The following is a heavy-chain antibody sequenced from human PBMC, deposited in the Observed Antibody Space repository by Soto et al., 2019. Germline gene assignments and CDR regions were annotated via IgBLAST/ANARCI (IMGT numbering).Heavy chain of an antibody. CDR1: GYDFTRYW. CDR2: IYPGDSDA. D-gene: IGHD2-2*01. CDR3: ARLYCTSSTCDSWFDP. J-gene: IGHJ5*02. V-gene: IGHV5-51*01. Sequence: RGESLKISCKGSGYDFTRYWIGWVRQMPGKGLEWMGIIYPGDSDARYSPSFQGQVTFSSDKSISAAYLQWNNLKASDTAMYYCARLYCTSSTCDSWFDPWGQGTLVTVSS.